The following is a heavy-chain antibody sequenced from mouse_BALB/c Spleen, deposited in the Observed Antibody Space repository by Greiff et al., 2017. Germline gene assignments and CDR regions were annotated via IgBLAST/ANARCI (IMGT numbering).Heavy chain of an antibody. CDR2: ISSGGST. Sequence: EVQLMESGGGLVKPGGSLKLSCAASGFTFSSYAMSWVRQTPEKRLEWVASISSGGSTYYPDSVKGRFTISRDNARNILYLQMSSLRSEDPAMYYCARRNGNVGRAMDYWGQGTSVTVSS. CDR3: ARRNGNVGRAMDY. J-gene: IGHJ4*01. V-gene: IGHV5-6-5*01. CDR1: GFTFSSYA. D-gene: IGHD2-1*01.